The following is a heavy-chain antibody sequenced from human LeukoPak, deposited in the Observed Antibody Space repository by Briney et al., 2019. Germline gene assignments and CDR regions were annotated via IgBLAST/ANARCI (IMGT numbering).Heavy chain of an antibody. J-gene: IGHJ4*02. CDR3: ARYLYVGSYPPFDY. CDR2: IYYSGNT. V-gene: IGHV4-39*01. CDR1: GGSISSSSHY. Sequence: SETLSLTYTVSGGSISSSSHYWGWIRQPPGKGLEGIGSIYYSGNTYYNPSLKSRVTISVDTSKNQFSLKLSSVTAADTAVYYCARYLYVGSYPPFDYWGQGTLVTVSS. D-gene: IGHD1-26*01.